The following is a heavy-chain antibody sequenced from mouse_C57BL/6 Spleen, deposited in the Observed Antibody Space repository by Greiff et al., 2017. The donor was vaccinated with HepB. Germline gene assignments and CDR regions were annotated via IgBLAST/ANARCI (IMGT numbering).Heavy chain of an antibody. J-gene: IGHJ2*01. CDR2: IYPGSGST. V-gene: IGHV1-55*01. CDR3: ARSRYNGSSFDY. CDR1: GYTFTSYW. Sequence: QVQLQQPGAELVKPGASVKMSCKASGYTFTSYWITWVKQRPGQGLEWIGDIYPGSGSTNYNEKFKSKATLTADTSSSTAYMQLSSLTSEDSAVYYCARSRYNGSSFDYWGQGTTLTVSS. D-gene: IGHD1-1*01.